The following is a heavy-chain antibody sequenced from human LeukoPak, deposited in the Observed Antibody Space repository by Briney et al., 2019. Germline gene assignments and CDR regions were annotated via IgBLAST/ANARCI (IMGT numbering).Heavy chain of an antibody. Sequence: PSETLSLTCAVYGGSFSGYYWSWIRQPPGKGLEWIGEINHSGSTNYNPSLKSQVTISVDTSKNQFSLKLSSVTAADTAVYYCARGGLYDSSGYYYAYWGQGTLVTVSS. J-gene: IGHJ4*02. CDR2: INHSGST. V-gene: IGHV4-34*01. CDR1: GGSFSGYY. D-gene: IGHD3-22*01. CDR3: ARGGLYDSSGYYYAY.